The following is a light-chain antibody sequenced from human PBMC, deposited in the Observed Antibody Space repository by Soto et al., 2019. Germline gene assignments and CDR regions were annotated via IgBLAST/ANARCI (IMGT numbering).Light chain of an antibody. CDR1: HTISSSY. CDR3: QQYVTSSPRT. CDR2: GIS. J-gene: IGKJ1*01. Sequence: EIVLTQSSGTLSLSPGERATLSCSASHTISSSYLAWYQQKPGQAPRLLMYGISRRATGIPDRFSGSGSGTDFTLTITILEPEDFAVYYCQQYVTSSPRTFGQGTKVDIK. V-gene: IGKV3-20*01.